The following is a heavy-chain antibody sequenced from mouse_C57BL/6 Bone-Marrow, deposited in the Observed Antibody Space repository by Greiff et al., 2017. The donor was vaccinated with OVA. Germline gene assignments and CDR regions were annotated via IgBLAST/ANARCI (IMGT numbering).Heavy chain of an antibody. CDR3: ASPYYIAMDY. Sequence: EVKLMESGGGLVKPGGSLKLSCAASGFTFSSYAMSWVRQTPEKRLEWVATISDGGSYTYYPDNVKGRFTISRDNAKNNLYLQMSHLKSEDTAMYYCASPYYIAMDYWGQGTSVTVSS. CDR2: ISDGGSYT. CDR1: GFTFSSYA. J-gene: IGHJ4*01. D-gene: IGHD2-12*01. V-gene: IGHV5-4*03.